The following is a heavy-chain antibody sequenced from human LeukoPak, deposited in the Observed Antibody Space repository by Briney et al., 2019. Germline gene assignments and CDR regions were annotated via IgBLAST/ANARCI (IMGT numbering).Heavy chain of an antibody. CDR3: ARDRDNENYFDY. D-gene: IGHD2-15*01. J-gene: IGHJ4*02. Sequence: PGGSLRLSCAASGFTFSRYAMHWVRQAPGKGLEWVAVMSYDGSNKYYADSVKGRFTISRDNSKNTLYLQINSLRAEDTAVFYCARDRDNENYFDYWGQGTLVTVSS. CDR2: MSYDGSNK. CDR1: GFTFSRYA. V-gene: IGHV3-30-3*01.